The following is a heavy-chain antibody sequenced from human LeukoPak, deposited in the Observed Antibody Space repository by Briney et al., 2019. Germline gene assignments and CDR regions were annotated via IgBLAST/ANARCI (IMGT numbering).Heavy chain of an antibody. CDR1: GDSVSSNSAA. J-gene: IGHJ4*02. V-gene: IGHV6-1*01. Sequence: SQTLSLTCAISGDSVSSNSAAWNWIRQSPSRGLEWLGRTYYRSKWYNDYAVSVKSRITINPDTSKNQFSLQLNSVTPEDTAVYYCARVADRRVEMATNFDYWGQGTLVTVSS. CDR3: ARVADRRVEMATNFDY. CDR2: TYYRSKWYN. D-gene: IGHD5-24*01.